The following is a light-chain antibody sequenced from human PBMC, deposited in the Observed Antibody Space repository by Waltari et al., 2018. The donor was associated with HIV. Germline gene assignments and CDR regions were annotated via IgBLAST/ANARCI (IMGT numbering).Light chain of an antibody. V-gene: IGLV2-23*02. CDR1: SSDVGNYNY. CDR3: CSYAGSSTFV. Sequence: QSALTQPASVSGSPGQSITISCTGTSSDVGNYNYVSCYQQHPGKAPKLMIYDVSKRPSGGSNRFSGSKSGNTASLTISGLQAEDEADYYCCSYAGSSTFVFGTGTKVTVL. J-gene: IGLJ1*01. CDR2: DVS.